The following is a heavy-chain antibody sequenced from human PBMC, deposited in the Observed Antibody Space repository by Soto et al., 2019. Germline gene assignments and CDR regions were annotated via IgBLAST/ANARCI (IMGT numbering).Heavy chain of an antibody. J-gene: IGHJ4*02. D-gene: IGHD5-12*01. V-gene: IGHV4-59*01. CDR2: IYYSGST. CDR1: ASFGTYD. CDR3: ARVGWGWLHQIDY. Sequence: SETLSLTCVGASFGTYDWSWIRKPPGKGLEWIGYIYYSGSTNYNPSLKSRVTISVDTSKNQFSLKLSSVTAADTAVYYCARVGWGWLHQIDYWGQGTLVTVSS.